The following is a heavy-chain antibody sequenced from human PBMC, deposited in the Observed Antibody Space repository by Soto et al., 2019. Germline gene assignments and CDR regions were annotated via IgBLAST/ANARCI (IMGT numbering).Heavy chain of an antibody. Sequence: ASETLSLTCTVSGGSISSYYWSWIRQPPGKGLEWIGYIYYSGSTNYNPSLKSRVTIPVDTSKNQFSLKLSSVTAADTAVYYCARVPVLIAVAGSSSFYYYGMDVWGQGTTVTFSS. CDR2: IYYSGST. CDR1: GGSISSYY. V-gene: IGHV4-59*01. D-gene: IGHD6-19*01. J-gene: IGHJ6*02. CDR3: ARVPVLIAVAGSSSFYYYGMDV.